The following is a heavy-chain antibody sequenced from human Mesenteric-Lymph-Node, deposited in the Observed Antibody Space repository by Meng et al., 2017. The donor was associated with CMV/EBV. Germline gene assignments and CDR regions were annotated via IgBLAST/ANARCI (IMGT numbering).Heavy chain of an antibody. CDR1: GFTFSSYS. CDR3: VRDGQLPAQYHDAFDI. CDR2: ISPSSSSV. Sequence: GGSLRLSCAASGFTFSSYSMNWVRQAPGKGLEWVSYISPSSSSVSYAESVKGRFTISRDNAKNSLYLQMDSLRAEDTALYFCVRDGQLPAQYHDAFDIWGPGTMVTVSS. J-gene: IGHJ3*02. V-gene: IGHV3-48*04. D-gene: IGHD2-2*01.